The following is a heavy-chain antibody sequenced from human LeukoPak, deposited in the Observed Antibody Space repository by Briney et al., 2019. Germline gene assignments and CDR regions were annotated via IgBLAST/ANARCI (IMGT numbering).Heavy chain of an antibody. V-gene: IGHV3-30*02. D-gene: IGHD6-6*01. CDR3: AKKEYSSSPSDY. J-gene: IGHJ4*02. CDR1: GFTLGSYG. Sequence: PGGSLRLSCAASGFTLGSYGMHWVRQAPGKGLDWVAFIRYDGSNKYYADSVKGRFTISRDNSKNTLYLQMNSLRAEDTAVYYCAKKEYSSSPSDYWGQGTLVTVSS. CDR2: IRYDGSNK.